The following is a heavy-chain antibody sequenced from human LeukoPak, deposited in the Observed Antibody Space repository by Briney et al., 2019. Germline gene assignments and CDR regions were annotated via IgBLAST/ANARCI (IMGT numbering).Heavy chain of an antibody. J-gene: IGHJ4*02. CDR2: ISSSGSTI. V-gene: IGHV3-48*04. Sequence: GGSLRLSCAASGFTFSSYSMNWVRQAPGKGLEWVSYISSSGSTIYYADSVKGRFTISRDNAKNSLYLQMNSLRAEDTAVYYCASGTYYYDSSGPPFDYWGQGTLVTVSS. D-gene: IGHD3-22*01. CDR3: ASGTYYYDSSGPPFDY. CDR1: GFTFSSYS.